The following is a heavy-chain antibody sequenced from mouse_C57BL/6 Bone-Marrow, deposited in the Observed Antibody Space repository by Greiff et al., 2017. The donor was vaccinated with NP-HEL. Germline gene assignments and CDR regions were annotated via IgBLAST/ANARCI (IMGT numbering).Heavy chain of an antibody. Sequence: QVQLQQSGAELVRPGASVTLSCKASGYTFTDYEMHWVKQTPVHGLEWIGAIDPETGGTAYNQKFKGKAILTADKSSSTAYMELRSRTSEDSAVYYCTRDWLTGTLFFDYWGQGTTLTVSS. J-gene: IGHJ2*01. V-gene: IGHV1-15*01. CDR3: TRDWLTGTLFFDY. CDR1: GYTFTDYE. CDR2: IDPETGGT. D-gene: IGHD4-1*01.